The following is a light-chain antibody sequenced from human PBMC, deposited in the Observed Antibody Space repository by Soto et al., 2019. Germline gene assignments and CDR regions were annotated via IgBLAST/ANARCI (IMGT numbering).Light chain of an antibody. CDR1: QSVSSSY. CDR2: GAS. CDR3: QQYGSSPVT. Sequence: EIVLTQSPCTLSLSPGERATLSCRASQSVSSSYLAWYQHKPGQAPRLLIYGASSRATGIPDRFSGSGSGTDFTLTISRLEPEDFAVYYCQQYGSSPVTFGGGTKVDIK. J-gene: IGKJ4*01. V-gene: IGKV3-20*01.